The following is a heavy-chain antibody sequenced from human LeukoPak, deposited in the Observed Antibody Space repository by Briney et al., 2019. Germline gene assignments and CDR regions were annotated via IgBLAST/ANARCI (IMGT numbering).Heavy chain of an antibody. V-gene: IGHV3-30*18. CDR1: GHPFNTYG. J-gene: IGHJ4*02. Sequence: GRSQTLYCATSGHPFNTYGMHWVRHARGEGLVWVAVISYGGPNKFYAGSVKGLFPISSDNSQTTLYLQENKRRVDDTAVHYCAKDLRSATLDYWGQGTLVTVSS. CDR3: AKDLRSATLDY. D-gene: IGHD3-9*01. CDR2: ISYGGPNK.